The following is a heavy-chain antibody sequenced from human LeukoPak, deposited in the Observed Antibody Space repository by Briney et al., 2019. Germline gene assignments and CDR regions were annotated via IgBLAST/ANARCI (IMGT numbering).Heavy chain of an antibody. V-gene: IGHV3-11*04. CDR3: ARAGMDSRGYYQGFDY. D-gene: IGHD3-22*01. J-gene: IGHJ4*02. CDR2: ITNNGRKT. CDR1: GFSFNKDW. Sequence: PGGSLRLCCAAPGFSFNKDWVSWVRQAPGKGPGWVSYITNNGRKTYYADSMKGRFTISRDNAKNSLYLQMNSLRAEDTALYYCARAGMDSRGYYQGFDYWGQGTLVTVSS.